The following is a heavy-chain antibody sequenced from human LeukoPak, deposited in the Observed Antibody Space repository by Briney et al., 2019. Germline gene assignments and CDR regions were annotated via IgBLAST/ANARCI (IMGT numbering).Heavy chain of an antibody. D-gene: IGHD1-1*01. J-gene: IGHJ4*02. CDR3: AKDLDWNDGVCDY. V-gene: IGHV3-7*01. CDR1: GFSFASYW. Sequence: SGGSLRLSCAASGFSFASYWMSWVRQAPGKGLEWVANIKQDGSDKYYVDSVTGRFTISRDNAKNSVFLQMNSLRVEDTAVYYCAKDLDWNDGVCDYWGQGTLVTVSS. CDR2: IKQDGSDK.